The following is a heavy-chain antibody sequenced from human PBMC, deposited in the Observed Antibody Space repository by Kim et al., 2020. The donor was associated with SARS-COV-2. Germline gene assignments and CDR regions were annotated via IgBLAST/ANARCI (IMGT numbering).Heavy chain of an antibody. D-gene: IGHD2-21*01. CDR1: GFTFSSYW. J-gene: IGHJ4*02. Sequence: GGSLRLSCAASGFTFSSYWMHWVRQAPGKGLVWVSRINSDGSSTSYADSVKGRFTISRDNAKNTLYLQMNSLRAEDTAVYYCARVGGDGGFGYWGQGTLVTVSS. CDR2: INSDGSST. CDR3: ARVGGDGGFGY. V-gene: IGHV3-74*01.